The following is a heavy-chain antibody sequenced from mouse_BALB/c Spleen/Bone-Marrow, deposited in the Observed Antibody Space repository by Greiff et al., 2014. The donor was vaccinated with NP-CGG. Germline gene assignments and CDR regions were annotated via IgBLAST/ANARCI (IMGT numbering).Heavy chain of an antibody. J-gene: IGHJ3*01. CDR2: INPGSGGS. V-gene: IGHV1-54*03. CDR1: GYAFSNYL. CDR3: SRSTGTGGFAY. Sequence: QVQLQQPGVEVVRPGTSVKVSCKASGYAFSNYLIEWVKQRPGQGLEWIGMINPGSGGSNYNEKFKGKATLTADKSSSTAYMQLSSLTSDDSAVYFCSRSTGTGGFAYWGQGTLVTVSA. D-gene: IGHD4-1*02.